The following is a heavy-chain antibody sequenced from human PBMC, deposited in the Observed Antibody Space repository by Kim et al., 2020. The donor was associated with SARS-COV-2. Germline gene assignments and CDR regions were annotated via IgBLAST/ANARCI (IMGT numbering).Heavy chain of an antibody. J-gene: IGHJ4*02. D-gene: IGHD2-8*01. Sequence: SVKVSCKASGGTFNSYTLSWVRQAPGKGLEWMGRIVPMLDKTDYAQKFQGRFTITVDESTSTVFMELSSLRSEDTAIYYCARVGSLMGEDYRGRGSLVT. CDR3: ARVGSLMGEDY. CDR2: IVPMLDKT. CDR1: GGTFNSYT. V-gene: IGHV1-69*08.